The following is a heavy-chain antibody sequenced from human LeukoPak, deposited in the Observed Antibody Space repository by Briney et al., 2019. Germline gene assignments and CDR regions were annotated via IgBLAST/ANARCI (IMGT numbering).Heavy chain of an antibody. Sequence: GGSLRLSCAASGFTFSSCWLSWVRQAPGKGLEWVANIKQDGSERYYVDSVRGRFTISRDNAKNSLYLQMINLRAEDTAVYYCARSPIAQARWGYYFDYWGQGTLVTVSS. CDR1: GFTFSSCW. V-gene: IGHV3-7*01. CDR2: IKQDGSER. J-gene: IGHJ4*02. CDR3: ARSPIAQARWGYYFDY. D-gene: IGHD2-21*01.